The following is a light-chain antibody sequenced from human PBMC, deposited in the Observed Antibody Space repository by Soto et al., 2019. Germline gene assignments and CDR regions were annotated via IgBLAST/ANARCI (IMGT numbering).Light chain of an antibody. V-gene: IGKV3-15*01. CDR2: GAS. J-gene: IGKJ1*01. CDR1: HSVSTA. CDR3: QQYHARWT. Sequence: EIVMTQSPATQSVSPGERAILSCRASHSVSTALAWYQQKPGQAPRLPIYGASTRATGVPARFSGTGSGTEFTLTTSGLQSQDFAVYDCQQYHARWTFGQGSTVEIK.